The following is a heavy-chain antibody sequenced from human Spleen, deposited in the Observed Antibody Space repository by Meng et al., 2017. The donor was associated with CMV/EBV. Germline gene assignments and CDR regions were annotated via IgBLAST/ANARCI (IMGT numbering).Heavy chain of an antibody. CDR2: IDHIGKDT. CDR1: GFTFRSYE. Sequence: LKISCVVSGFTFRSYEMTWVRQAPGRGLEWISYIDHIGKDTYYADSVKGRFTISRDNARDSLYLDIYSLRADDTAVYYCARGQYDFWNGHSPTARWFDPWGQGTLVTVSS. V-gene: IGHV3-48*03. J-gene: IGHJ5*02. D-gene: IGHD3-3*01. CDR3: ARGQYDFWNGHSPTARWFDP.